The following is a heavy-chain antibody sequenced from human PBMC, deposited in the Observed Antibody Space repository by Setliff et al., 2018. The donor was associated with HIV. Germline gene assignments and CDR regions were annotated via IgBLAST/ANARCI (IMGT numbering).Heavy chain of an antibody. D-gene: IGHD2-2*01. J-gene: IGHJ4*02. CDR2: VYYSGST. CDR3: ARDRMPMASWVPDK. CDR1: GGSISSSSYY. Sequence: PSETLSLTCIVSGGSISSSSYYWGWIRQPPGKGLEWIGTVYYSGSTYYNPSLKSRVTISVDTSKNQFSLNLSSVTAADTAVYYCARDRMPMASWVPDKWGQGTLVTVSS. V-gene: IGHV4-39*07.